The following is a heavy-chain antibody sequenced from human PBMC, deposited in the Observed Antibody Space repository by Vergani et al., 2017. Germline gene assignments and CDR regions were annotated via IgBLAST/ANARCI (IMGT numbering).Heavy chain of an antibody. D-gene: IGHD4-23*01. CDR2: VFRNGNV. Sequence: QVKLQESGPGLLKPSQTLSLTCTVSGESIRSGSHYWSWIRQSPGKGLEWIGYVFRNGNVNYNPSFNFRVAIDTSNNELSLRVTSVTAADTAVYYCARDFGGEWYFDLWGRGATVTVSS. V-gene: IGHV4-61*01. CDR1: GESIRSGSHY. J-gene: IGHJ2*01. CDR3: ARDFGGEWYFDL.